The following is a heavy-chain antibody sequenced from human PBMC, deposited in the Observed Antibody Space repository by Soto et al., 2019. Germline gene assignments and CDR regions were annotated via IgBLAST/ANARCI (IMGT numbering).Heavy chain of an antibody. J-gene: IGHJ6*02. CDR3: AGVPLSAGTSPPRRLYHYYRMDV. V-gene: IGHV3-30*03. CDR2: TSYDETKK. D-gene: IGHD6-13*01. Sequence: GGSLRLSCAASGFTFSCYGMHWVRQAPGKGLEWVAVTSYDETKKYYVDSVKGRFTISRDNSRNTLFLEMNSLRPEDTAVYYCAGVPLSAGTSPPRRLYHYYRMDVWGQGTTVTVSS. CDR1: GFTFSCYG.